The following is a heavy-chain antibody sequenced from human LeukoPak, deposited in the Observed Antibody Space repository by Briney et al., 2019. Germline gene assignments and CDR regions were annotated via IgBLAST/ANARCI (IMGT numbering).Heavy chain of an antibody. CDR1: GFTFSSYA. CDR2: ISYDGSNK. V-gene: IGHV3-30-3*02. Sequence: GSLRLSCAASGFTFSSYAMHWVRQAPGKGLEWVAVISYDGSNKYYADSVKGRFTISRDNSKNTLYLQMNSLRAEDTAVYYCAKRRGGDYADYFDYWGQGTLVTVSS. CDR3: AKRRGGDYADYFDY. J-gene: IGHJ4*02. D-gene: IGHD4-17*01.